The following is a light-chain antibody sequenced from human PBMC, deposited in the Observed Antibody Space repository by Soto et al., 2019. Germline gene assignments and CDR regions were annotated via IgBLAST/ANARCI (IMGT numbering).Light chain of an antibody. Sequence: DIQMTQAPSSLSASVGDRVTITCQASKNISTYLNWYQQKPGKAPKLLIYDASNLETGVPSRFSGSGSATDFTFTISSLQPEDIATYYCQKYDNLHLNFGGGTKV. CDR2: DAS. CDR3: QKYDNLHLN. CDR1: KNISTY. J-gene: IGKJ4*01. V-gene: IGKV1-33*01.